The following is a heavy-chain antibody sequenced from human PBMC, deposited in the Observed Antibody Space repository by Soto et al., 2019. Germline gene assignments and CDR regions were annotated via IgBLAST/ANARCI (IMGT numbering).Heavy chain of an antibody. CDR3: ARGRGGVPILLDY. CDR2: INHSGST. J-gene: IGHJ4*02. Sequence: LSLHCSASGGSISSAGYFWIWILEPPGKGLEWIGYINHSGSTYYNSSLKSRVTISVDRSKNQFSLKLSSVTAADTAVYYCARGRGGVPILLDYCGQGTLVTVSS. V-gene: IGHV4-30-2*01. CDR1: GGSISSAGYF. D-gene: IGHD2-8*02.